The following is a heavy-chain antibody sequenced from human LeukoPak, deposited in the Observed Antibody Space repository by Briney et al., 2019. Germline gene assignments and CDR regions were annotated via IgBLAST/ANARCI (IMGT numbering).Heavy chain of an antibody. J-gene: IGHJ2*01. CDR2: ISITSNYI. CDR3: PRADRRVSVVRGRLRSDWYFDL. V-gene: IGHV3-21*01. Sequence: PGGSLRLSCAASGFTFGDYNMNWVRQAPGKGLEWVSSISITSNYIYYADSMKGRFTIYRDNAENSVFIYMNSLRPEDTPLLFCPRADRRVSVVRGRLRSDWYFDLWGRGTLVTVSS. D-gene: IGHD3-10*01. CDR1: GFTFGDYN.